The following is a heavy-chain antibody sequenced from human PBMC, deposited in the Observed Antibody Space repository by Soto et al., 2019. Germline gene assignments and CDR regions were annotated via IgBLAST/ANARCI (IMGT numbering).Heavy chain of an antibody. J-gene: IGHJ4*02. CDR1: GFTFSGFD. CDR3: AKSQEIGTHFFDS. D-gene: IGHD6-13*01. V-gene: IGHV3-13*01. CDR2: IGTAGDT. Sequence: GGSLRLSCEASGFTFSGFDMHWVRQPTGKGLEWVSSIGTAGDTYYAVSVKGRFTISRDNAKNSLSLQMNSLRAGDMAVYFCAKSQEIGTHFFDSWGQGTQFTVSS.